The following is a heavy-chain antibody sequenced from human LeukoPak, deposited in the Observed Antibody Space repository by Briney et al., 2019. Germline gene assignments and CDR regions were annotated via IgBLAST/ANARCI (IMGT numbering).Heavy chain of an antibody. CDR1: GGSISSYY. V-gene: IGHV4-59*01. D-gene: IGHD6-19*01. CDR3: ASSSGWYGDPIDY. J-gene: IGHJ4*02. CDR2: IYYSGST. Sequence: SETLSLTCTVSGGSISSYYWSWIRQPPGKGLEWIGYIYYSGSTNYNPSLKSRVTISVDTSKNQFSLKLSSVTAADTAVYYCASSSGWYGDPIDYWGQGTLVTVSS.